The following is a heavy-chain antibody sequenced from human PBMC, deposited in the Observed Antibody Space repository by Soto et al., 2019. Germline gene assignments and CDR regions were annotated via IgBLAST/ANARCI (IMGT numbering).Heavy chain of an antibody. Sequence: QVQLVQSGAEVRRPGSSVQVACKASGGTFSSYTISWVRQAPGQGLEWMGGIIPKFGSANYAQKFQTRVTINADESTSTAYMNLSSLSSEDTAVYYCATTTHQDLVLSLWYYYYHMDVWGQGTTVTVSS. CDR2: IIPKFGSA. CDR3: ATTTHQDLVLSLWYYYYHMDV. CDR1: GGTFSSYT. D-gene: IGHD3-9*01. J-gene: IGHJ6*02. V-gene: IGHV1-69*01.